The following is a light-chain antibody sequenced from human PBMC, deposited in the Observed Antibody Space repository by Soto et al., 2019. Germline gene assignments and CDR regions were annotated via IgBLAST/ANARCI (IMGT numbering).Light chain of an antibody. V-gene: IGKV1-5*03. CDR1: QSIGSW. CDR2: KAS. Sequence: DIQMTQSPSTLSASVGDRVTITCRASQSIGSWLAWYHQKPGKAPKLLIYKASTLESGVPSRFSGSGSATEFTLTISSLQPDDFATYYCQQYNSYSRTFGQGTKVVFK. CDR3: QQYNSYSRT. J-gene: IGKJ1*01.